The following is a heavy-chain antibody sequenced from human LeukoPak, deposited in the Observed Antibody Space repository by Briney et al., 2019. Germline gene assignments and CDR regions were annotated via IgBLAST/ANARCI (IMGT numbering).Heavy chain of an antibody. CDR2: IWYDGSNK. J-gene: IGHJ4*02. Sequence: GGSLRLSCAASGFTFSSYGMHWVRQAPGKGLEWVAVIWYDGSNKYYADSVKGRFTISRDNSKNTLYLQVNSLRAEDTAVYYCARIAVVGVGFDYWSQGTLVTVSS. CDR1: GFTFSSYG. V-gene: IGHV3-33*01. D-gene: IGHD6-19*01. CDR3: ARIAVVGVGFDY.